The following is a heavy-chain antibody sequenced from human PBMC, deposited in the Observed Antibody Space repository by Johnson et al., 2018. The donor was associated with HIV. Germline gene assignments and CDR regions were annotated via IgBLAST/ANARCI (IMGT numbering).Heavy chain of an antibody. CDR2: ISYDGSNK. V-gene: IGHV3-30*18. CDR1: GFTFSSYG. CDR3: AKVLWEGDAFDI. D-gene: IGHD2-2*01. J-gene: IGHJ3*02. Sequence: QVQLVESGGGVVQPGRSLRLSCAASGFTFSSYGMHWVRQAPGKWLEWVAVISYDGSNKYYADSVKGRFTISRDNSKNTLYLQMNSLRAEDTAVYYCAKVLWEGDAFDIWGQGTMVTVSS.